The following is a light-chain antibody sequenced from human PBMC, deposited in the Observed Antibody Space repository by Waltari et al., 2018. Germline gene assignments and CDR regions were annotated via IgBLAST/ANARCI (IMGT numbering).Light chain of an antibody. V-gene: IGLV1-44*01. CDR2: TDN. CDR1: SSHIGVNT. CDR3: QTWDDSLNGVV. Sequence: QSVLTQPPSASGTPGQTVTISCSGSSSHIGVNTVNWYQQLPGTAPKLLIYTDNLRPSGVPDRFSGSKSGTSASLAISGLQSEDEADYHCQTWDDSLNGVVFGGGTKLTVL. J-gene: IGLJ2*01.